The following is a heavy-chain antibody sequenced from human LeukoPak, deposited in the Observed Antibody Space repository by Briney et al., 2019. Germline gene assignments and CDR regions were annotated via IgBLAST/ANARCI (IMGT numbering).Heavy chain of an antibody. CDR2: ISWNSGSI. D-gene: IGHD4-17*01. J-gene: IGHJ2*01. Sequence: GRSLRLSCAASGFTFDGYAMHWVRQAPGKGLEWVSGISWNSGSIGYADSVKGRFTISRDNAKNSLYLQMNSLRAEDTALYYCAKDMDGDAHYWYFDLWGRGTLVTVSS. V-gene: IGHV3-9*01. CDR3: AKDMDGDAHYWYFDL. CDR1: GFTFDGYA.